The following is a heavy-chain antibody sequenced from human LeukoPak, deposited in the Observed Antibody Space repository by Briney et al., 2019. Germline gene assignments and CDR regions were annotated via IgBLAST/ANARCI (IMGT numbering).Heavy chain of an antibody. D-gene: IGHD6-13*01. J-gene: IGHJ4*02. CDR1: GGSISRYY. CDR3: AREVVAAAGTVDY. V-gene: IGHV4-59*01. Sequence: SETLSLTCTVSGGSISRYYWSWIRQPPGKGLEWIGYISYTGSTTYNSSLKSRVTISLDTSQNQFSLKLTSVTTADTAVYYCAREVVAAAGTVDYWGQGTLVTVSS. CDR2: ISYTGST.